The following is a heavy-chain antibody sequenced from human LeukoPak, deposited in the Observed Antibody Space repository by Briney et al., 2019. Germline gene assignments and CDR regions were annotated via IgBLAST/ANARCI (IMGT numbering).Heavy chain of an antibody. Sequence: GGSLRLSCAASGFTFSNYYVSWVRQAPGKGLECVSVIYSGGTTHNADSVEGRFTISRDNSKNTVYLQMNSLRADDTAVYYCAGSSNAYNYVVYYWGEGTLVTVSS. J-gene: IGHJ4*02. V-gene: IGHV3-66*01. D-gene: IGHD5-24*01. CDR2: IYSGGTT. CDR3: AGSSNAYNYVVYY. CDR1: GFTFSNYY.